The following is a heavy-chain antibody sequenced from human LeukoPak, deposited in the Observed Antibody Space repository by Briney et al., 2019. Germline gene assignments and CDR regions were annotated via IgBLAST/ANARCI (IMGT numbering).Heavy chain of an antibody. J-gene: IGHJ6*03. CDR3: AKCSGWFVRGKDYYYYYMDV. CDR1: GFTFSSYA. V-gene: IGHV3-23*01. Sequence: GGSLGLSCAASGFTFSSYAMSSVRQAPGKGLEWVSTISTTGGTTYYADSLKGRFTISRDNSKDTLYLQMNSLRAEDTAVYYCAKCSGWFVRGKDYYYYYMDVWGRGTTVTVSS. CDR2: ISTTGGTT. D-gene: IGHD6-19*01.